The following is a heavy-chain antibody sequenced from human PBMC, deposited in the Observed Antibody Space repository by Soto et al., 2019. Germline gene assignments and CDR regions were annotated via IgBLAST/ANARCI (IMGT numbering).Heavy chain of an antibody. CDR2: ISYDGSNK. V-gene: IGHV3-30*18. CDR1: GFTFSSYG. J-gene: IGHJ6*02. Sequence: GGSLRLYCAASGFTFSSYGMHWVRQAPGKGLEWVAVISYDGSNKYYADYVKGRFTISRDNYKNTMYLQMNSLRAEDTAVYYCAKDQTSYDYYYYYGMDVWGQGTTVTVSS. D-gene: IGHD5-12*01. CDR3: AKDQTSYDYYYYYGMDV.